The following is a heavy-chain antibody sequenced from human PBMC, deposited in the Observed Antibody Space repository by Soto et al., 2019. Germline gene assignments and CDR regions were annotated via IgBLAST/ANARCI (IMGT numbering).Heavy chain of an antibody. J-gene: IGHJ4*02. CDR3: ARPGADPTAAEGGIDNDY. CDR1: GGSISSGGYS. V-gene: IGHV4-30-2*03. D-gene: IGHD6-13*01. Sequence: NPSETLSLTCAVSGGSISSGGYSWSWIRQPPGKGLEWIGYIYHSGSTYYNPSLKSRVTISVDTSKNQFSLKLSSVTAADTAVYYCARPGADPTAAEGGIDNDYWGQGTLVTVSS. CDR2: IYHSGST.